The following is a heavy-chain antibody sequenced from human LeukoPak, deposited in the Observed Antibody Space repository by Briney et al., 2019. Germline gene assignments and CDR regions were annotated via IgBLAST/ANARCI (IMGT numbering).Heavy chain of an antibody. CDR3: TSEYWASYRSSGY. V-gene: IGHV3-21*01. D-gene: IGHD3-16*02. CDR1: GFSFSSYS. J-gene: IGHJ4*02. CDR2: ITPISRYL. Sequence: RGSLRLSCAASGFSFSSYSMNSGRQAPGKGLERVSCITPISRYLVDADVVTGRFTISRNNNENSLYLLINSRRAEATALYFCTSEYWASYRSSGYWGQGTLVTVSS.